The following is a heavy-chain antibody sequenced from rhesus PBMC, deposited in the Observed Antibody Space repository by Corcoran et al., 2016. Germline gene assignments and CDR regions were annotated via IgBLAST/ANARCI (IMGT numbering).Heavy chain of an antibody. CDR3: AKELIAAAGIEY. V-gene: IGHV5-2*01. Sequence: EVQLVQSGAEVKRPGESLKISCTTSGYSFTSYWLSWVRQMPGKGLEWMGAIAPSDSDTRSSPSFQGQVTISADKAISTAYLQWSSLKASDSATYYCAKELIAAAGIEYWGQGVPGTVSS. CDR2: IAPSDSDT. D-gene: IGHD6-25*01. CDR1: GYSFTSYW. J-gene: IGHJ1*01.